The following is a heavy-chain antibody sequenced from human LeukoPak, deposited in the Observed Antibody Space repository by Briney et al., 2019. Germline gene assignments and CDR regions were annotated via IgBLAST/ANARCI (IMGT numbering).Heavy chain of an antibody. J-gene: IGHJ4*02. D-gene: IGHD6-19*01. CDR2: INPNSGGT. CDR3: ARGESGWSLRNDY. Sequence: GESLKIPCKGSGYSFTSYWISWVRQMPGKGLEWMGWINPNSGGTNYAQKFQGRVTMTRDTSISTAYMELSRLRSDDTAVYYCARGESGWSLRNDYWGQGTLVTVSS. V-gene: IGHV1-2*02. CDR1: GYSFTSYW.